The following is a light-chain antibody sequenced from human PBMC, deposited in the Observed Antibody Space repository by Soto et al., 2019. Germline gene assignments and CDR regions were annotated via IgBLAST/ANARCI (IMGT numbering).Light chain of an antibody. CDR1: SSDVGGFNY. CDR2: EVN. Sequence: SALTQPASVSGSPGQSITISCTGTSSDVGGFNYVSWYQQHPGKVPKLLMYEVNNRPSGVSNRFSGSKSGNTASLTISGLQAQDEADYYCTSYTRRSTLVFGGGTQLTVL. CDR3: TSYTRRSTLV. V-gene: IGLV2-14*01. J-gene: IGLJ2*01.